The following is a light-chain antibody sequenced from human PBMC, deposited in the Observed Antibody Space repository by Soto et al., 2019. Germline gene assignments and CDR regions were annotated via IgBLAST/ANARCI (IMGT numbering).Light chain of an antibody. J-gene: IGLJ2*01. CDR3: QTWGSGIVV. CDR1: SGHSNYA. Sequence: QPVLTQSPSASASLGASVKLTCTLSSGHSNYAIEWHQQQSEKGPRYLMKLNSDGSHSKGDGIPDRFSGSSSGAERYLTISSLQSEDEADYYCQTWGSGIVVFGGGTQLTVL. V-gene: IGLV4-69*01. CDR2: LNSDGSH.